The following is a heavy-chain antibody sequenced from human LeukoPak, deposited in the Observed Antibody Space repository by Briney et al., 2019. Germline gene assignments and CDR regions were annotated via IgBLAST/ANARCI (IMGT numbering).Heavy chain of an antibody. J-gene: IGHJ4*02. CDR3: ARDVGRYFALYYFDY. V-gene: IGHV1-18*01. CDR1: GYTFTIYG. Sequence: GASVKVSCKASGYTFTIYGITWVRQAPGQGLEWMGWISAYNGNTNYAQKLQGRVTMTTDTSTSTAYMELRSLRSDDTAVYYCARDVGRYFALYYFDYWGQGTLVTVSS. D-gene: IGHD3-9*01. CDR2: ISAYNGNT.